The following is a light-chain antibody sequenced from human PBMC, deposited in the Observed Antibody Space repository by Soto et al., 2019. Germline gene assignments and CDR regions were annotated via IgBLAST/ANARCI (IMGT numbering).Light chain of an antibody. CDR3: ASYAGSDNYV. V-gene: IGLV2-8*01. CDR1: SGDIGGYNY. Sequence: QSALTQPPSASGSPGQSVTISCTGTSGDIGGYNYVSWFQQYPDKAPKLMIFEVDKRPSGVPDRFSGSKSGNTASLTVSGLRADDEADYYCASYAGSDNYVFGTGNKV. J-gene: IGLJ1*01. CDR2: EVD.